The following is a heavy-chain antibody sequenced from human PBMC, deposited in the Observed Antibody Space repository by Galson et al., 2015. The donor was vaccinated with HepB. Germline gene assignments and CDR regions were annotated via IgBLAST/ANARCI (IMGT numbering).Heavy chain of an antibody. CDR1: GFVFDDFG. J-gene: IGHJ4*02. CDR3: VSAYRYATYPYYFDY. D-gene: IGHD2-2*01. Sequence: SLRLSCAASGFVFDDFGMAWVRQAPGKGLEWVAIIRQDGSEKYYVDSVEGRFTISRDNAKNSLYLQMNSLRVEDTAVYYCVSAYRYATYPYYFDYWGQGTLVTVSS. V-gene: IGHV3-7*03. CDR2: IRQDGSEK.